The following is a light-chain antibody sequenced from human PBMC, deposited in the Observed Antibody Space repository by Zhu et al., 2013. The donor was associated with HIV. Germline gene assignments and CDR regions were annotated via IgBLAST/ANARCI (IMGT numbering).Light chain of an antibody. Sequence: SYVLTQPPSVSVAPGKTAIITCGGNNIGSKSVHWYQQKPGHAPVLVVYDDAVRPSGIPERFSGSNSGNTATLTVTRVEGGDEADYYCQVWHHDVDHLVLFGGGTKLTVL. CDR1: NIGSKS. V-gene: IGLV3-21*03. CDR2: DDA. CDR3: QVWHHDVDHLVL. J-gene: IGLJ2*01.